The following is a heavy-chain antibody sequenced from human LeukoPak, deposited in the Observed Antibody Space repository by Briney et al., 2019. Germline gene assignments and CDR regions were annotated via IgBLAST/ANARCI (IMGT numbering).Heavy chain of an antibody. V-gene: IGHV4-34*01. CDR2: IYHSGST. CDR1: GGSFSGYY. D-gene: IGHD2-2*01. CDR3: ARGEPQDIVVVPAAIDYMDV. Sequence: SETLSLTCAVYGGSFSGYYWSWIRQPPGKGLEWIGEIYHSGSTNYNPSLKSRVTISVDTSKNQFSLKLSSVTAADTAVYYCARGEPQDIVVVPAAIDYMDVWGQGTTVTVSS. J-gene: IGHJ6*03.